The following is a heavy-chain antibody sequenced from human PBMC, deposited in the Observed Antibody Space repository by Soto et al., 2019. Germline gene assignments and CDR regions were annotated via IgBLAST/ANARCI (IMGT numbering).Heavy chain of an antibody. V-gene: IGHV3-33*01. CDR2: IWYDGSNK. CDR3: AREQIYDYGDYDSDGMDV. Sequence: QVQLVESGGGVVQPGRSLRLSCAASGFTFSSYGMHWVRQAPGKGLEWVAVIWYDGSNKYYADSVKGRFTISRDNSKNTLYRQMNSLRAEDTAVYYCAREQIYDYGDYDSDGMDVWGQGTTVTVSS. CDR1: GFTFSSYG. D-gene: IGHD4-17*01. J-gene: IGHJ6*02.